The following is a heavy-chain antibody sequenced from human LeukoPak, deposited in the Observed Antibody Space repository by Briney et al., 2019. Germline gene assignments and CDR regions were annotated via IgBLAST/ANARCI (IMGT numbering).Heavy chain of an antibody. J-gene: IGHJ4*02. CDR2: ISGSGGST. CDR3: AKFLPTHIVVANYYFDY. Sequence: PGGSLRLSCAASGFTFSSYEMSWVRQAPGKGLEWVSAISGSGGSTYYADSVKGRFTISRDNSKNTLYLQMNSLRAEDTAVYYCAKFLPTHIVVANYYFDYWGPGTLVTVSS. D-gene: IGHD2-21*01. CDR1: GFTFSSYE. V-gene: IGHV3-23*01.